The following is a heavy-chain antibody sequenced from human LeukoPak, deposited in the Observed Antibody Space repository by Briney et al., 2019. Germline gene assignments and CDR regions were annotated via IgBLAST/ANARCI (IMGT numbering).Heavy chain of an antibody. J-gene: IGHJ4*02. CDR3: AKSYGDFPDY. CDR1: GFTFSSYA. CDR2: ISGSGGST. D-gene: IGHD4-17*01. V-gene: IGHV3-23*01. Sequence: LXLSXAASGFTFSSYAMXWVRQAPGKGLEWVSAISGSGGSTYYADSVKGRFTISRDNSKNTLYLQMNSLRAEDTAVYYCAKSYGDFPDYWGQGTLVTVSS.